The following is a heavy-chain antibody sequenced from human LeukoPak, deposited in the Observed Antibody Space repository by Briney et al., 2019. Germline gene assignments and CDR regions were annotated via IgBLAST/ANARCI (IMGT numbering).Heavy chain of an antibody. V-gene: IGHV3-48*03. Sequence: GGSLRLSCAASGFTFRRAEMNWVRQAPGKGLEWTSHISYSGGTTYYAEAVKGRFTISRDNAQQSVYLQMNSLRVDDTAVYYCARGYSTGWQYLGYFAYWGQGILVTVSS. CDR3: ARGYSTGWQYLGYFAY. CDR1: GFTFRRAE. CDR2: ISYSGGTT. D-gene: IGHD6-19*01. J-gene: IGHJ4*02.